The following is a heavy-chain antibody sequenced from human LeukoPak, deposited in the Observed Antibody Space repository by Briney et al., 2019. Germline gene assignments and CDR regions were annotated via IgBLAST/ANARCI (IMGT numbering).Heavy chain of an antibody. CDR2: IYNSGTT. CDR1: GFTGSSNY. J-gene: IGHJ4*02. D-gene: IGHD5-18*01. V-gene: IGHV3-53*01. Sequence: GSLRLSCAASGFTGSSNYMSWVRQAPGKGLEWVSVIYNSGTTYYADSVKGRFTISRDNSKNTLYLQMNSLRAEDTAVYYCARDSGYSYSFSFDYWGQETLVTVSS. CDR3: ARDSGYSYSFSFDY.